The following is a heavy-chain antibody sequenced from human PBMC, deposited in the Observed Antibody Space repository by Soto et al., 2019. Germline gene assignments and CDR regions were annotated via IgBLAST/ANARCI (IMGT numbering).Heavy chain of an antibody. V-gene: IGHV4-34*01. D-gene: IGHD3-10*01. Sequence: VQLQQWGAGLLKPSETLSLTCAVYGGSFSGYHWSWIRQTPGKGLEWIGEINDSGNINYNPSLKGRVTIFLDTPKKQISLKLSSVTAADSAVYYCARGLILWFGELSRRGGYCYYRDVWGKGTTVTVSS. CDR3: ARGLILWFGELSRRGGYCYYRDV. J-gene: IGHJ6*03. CDR1: GGSFSGYH. CDR2: INDSGNI.